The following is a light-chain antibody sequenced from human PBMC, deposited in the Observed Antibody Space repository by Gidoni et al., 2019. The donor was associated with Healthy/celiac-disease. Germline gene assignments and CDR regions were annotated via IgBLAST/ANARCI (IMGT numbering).Light chain of an antibody. CDR3: QQYHSYSP. J-gene: IGKJ1*01. V-gene: IGKV1-5*03. Sequence: DIQMTQSPSTLSASVGDRVTITCRASQSISSWLAWYQQKPGKAPKLLIYKASSLERGVPSRFSGSGSGTEFTLTISSLQPDDFATYYCQQYHSYSPFGQGTKVEIK. CDR2: KAS. CDR1: QSISSW.